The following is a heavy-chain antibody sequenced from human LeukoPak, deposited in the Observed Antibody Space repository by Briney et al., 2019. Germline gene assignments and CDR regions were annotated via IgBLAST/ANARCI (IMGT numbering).Heavy chain of an antibody. J-gene: IGHJ4*02. CDR2: IHYSGST. Sequence: SSETLSLTCTVSGGSISSYYWSWIRQPPGKGLEWIGYIHYSGSTNYNPSLKSRVTISVDTSKNQFSLKLSSVTAADTAVYYCARDDRNWGYFDYWGQGTLVTVSS. CDR1: GGSISSYY. V-gene: IGHV4-59*01. D-gene: IGHD1-14*01. CDR3: ARDDRNWGYFDY.